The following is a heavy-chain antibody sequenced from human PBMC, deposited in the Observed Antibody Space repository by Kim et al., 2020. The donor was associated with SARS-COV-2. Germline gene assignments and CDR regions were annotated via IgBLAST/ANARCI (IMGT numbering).Heavy chain of an antibody. J-gene: IGHJ4*02. V-gene: IGHV3-30*02. D-gene: IGHD4-17*01. CDR3: AKDANYGDPPEYFDY. Sequence: DSVQGRFTISRDNSKNTLYLQMNSLRAEDTAVYYCAKDANYGDPPEYFDYWGQGTLVTVSS.